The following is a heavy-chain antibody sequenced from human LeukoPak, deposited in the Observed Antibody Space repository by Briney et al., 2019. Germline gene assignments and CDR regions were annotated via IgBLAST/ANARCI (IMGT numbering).Heavy chain of an antibody. V-gene: IGHV1-3*01. CDR2: INAGNGNT. CDR1: GYTFTSYA. J-gene: IGHJ4*02. D-gene: IGHD2-2*02. Sequence: ASVKVSCKASGYTFTSYAMHWVRQAPGQRLEWMGWINAGNGNTKYSQKFQGRVTITRDTSASTAYMELSSLRSEDTAVYYCARDIVVVPAAIYWWHPPPMGYWGQGTLVTVSS. CDR3: ARDIVVVPAAIYWWHPPPMGY.